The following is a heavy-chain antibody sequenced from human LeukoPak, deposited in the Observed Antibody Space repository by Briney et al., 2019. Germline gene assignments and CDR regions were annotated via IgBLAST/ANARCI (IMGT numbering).Heavy chain of an antibody. J-gene: IGHJ4*02. Sequence: SETLSLTCTVSGGSISSGGYYWSWIRQHPGKGLEWIGYIYYSGSTYYNPSLKSRVTISVDTSKNQFSLKLSSVTAADTAVYYCARVAYSGSYYSYYFDYWGQGTLVTVSS. D-gene: IGHD1-26*01. CDR3: ARVAYSGSYYSYYFDY. V-gene: IGHV4-31*03. CDR2: IYYSGST. CDR1: GGSISSGGYY.